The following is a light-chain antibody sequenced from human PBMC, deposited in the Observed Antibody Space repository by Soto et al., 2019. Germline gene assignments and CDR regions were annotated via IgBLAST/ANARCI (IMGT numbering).Light chain of an antibody. Sequence: EIVLTQSPGTLSLSPGERATLSCRASQSVSNNYLAWYQQKPGQAPRLLIYGASYRATGITVRFSGSGSGTAFLLTISKLEPEDFAVSYCQQYGSSGTFGQGTKVEIK. CDR2: GAS. CDR3: QQYGSSGT. CDR1: QSVSNNY. J-gene: IGKJ1*01. V-gene: IGKV3-20*01.